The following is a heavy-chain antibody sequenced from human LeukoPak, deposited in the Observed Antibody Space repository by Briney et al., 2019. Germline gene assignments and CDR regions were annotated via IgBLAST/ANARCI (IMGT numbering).Heavy chain of an antibody. J-gene: IGHJ3*02. Sequence: SVKVSCKASGGTFSSYAISWVRQAPGQGLEWMGGIIPIFGTANYAQNFQGRVTITADESTSTAYMELSSLRSEDTAVYYCAREGGIVVVPAAIGSPDAFDIWGQGTMVTVSS. CDR2: IIPIFGTA. D-gene: IGHD2-2*01. CDR1: GGTFSSYA. CDR3: AREGGIVVVPAAIGSPDAFDI. V-gene: IGHV1-69*13.